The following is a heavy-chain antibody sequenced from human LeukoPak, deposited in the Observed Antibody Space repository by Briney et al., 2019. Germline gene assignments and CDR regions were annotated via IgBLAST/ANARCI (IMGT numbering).Heavy chain of an antibody. V-gene: IGHV4-59*11. J-gene: IGHJ3*02. CDR2: ISYIGTT. CDR3: ARDLVTVTKGFDI. D-gene: IGHD4-17*01. CDR1: GDSFSSHY. Sequence: SETLSLTCAVSGDSFSSHYWTWIRQPPGRGLEWIGYISYIGTTNYNPSLKSRVTISIDTSKNRFSLKLSSVTTADTAVYYCARDLVTVTKGFDIWGLGTMVSVSS.